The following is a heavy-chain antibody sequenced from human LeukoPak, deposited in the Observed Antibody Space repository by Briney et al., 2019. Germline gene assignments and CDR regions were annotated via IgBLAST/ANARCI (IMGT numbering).Heavy chain of an antibody. D-gene: IGHD1-26*01. CDR3: ARGIVGATDHFDY. CDR1: GGSISSYY. J-gene: IGHJ4*02. Sequence: PSETLSLTCTVSGGSISSYYWSWIRQPPRKGLEWIGYIYDSGSTNYSPSLKSRVTISLDTSKNQFSLKLSSVTAADTAVYFCARGIVGATDHFDYWGQGTLVTVSS. CDR2: IYDSGST. V-gene: IGHV4-59*01.